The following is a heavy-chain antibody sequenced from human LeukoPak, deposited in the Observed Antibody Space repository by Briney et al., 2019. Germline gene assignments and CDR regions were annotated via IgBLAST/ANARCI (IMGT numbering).Heavy chain of an antibody. J-gene: IGHJ3*02. Sequence: GGSLRLSCAASGFTFDDYAMHWVRQAPGKGLEWVSLISGDGGSTYYADSVKGRFTISRDNSKNSLYLQMNSLRTEDTALYYCAKIYSSSWYNAFDIWSQGTMVTVSS. D-gene: IGHD6-13*01. CDR1: GFTFDDYA. V-gene: IGHV3-43*02. CDR2: ISGDGGST. CDR3: AKIYSSSWYNAFDI.